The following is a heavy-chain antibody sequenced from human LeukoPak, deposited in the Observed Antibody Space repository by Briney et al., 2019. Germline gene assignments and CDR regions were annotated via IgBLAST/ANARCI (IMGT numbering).Heavy chain of an antibody. V-gene: IGHV1-24*01. Sequence: ASVKVSCKVSGYTLTELSMHWVRQAPGKGLEWMGGFDPEDGETIYAQKFQGRVTMTEDTSTDTAYMELSSLRSEDTAVYYCATGLAYSSGWVWFDYWGQGTLVTVSS. J-gene: IGHJ4*02. D-gene: IGHD6-19*01. CDR1: GYTLTELS. CDR2: FDPEDGET. CDR3: ATGLAYSSGWVWFDY.